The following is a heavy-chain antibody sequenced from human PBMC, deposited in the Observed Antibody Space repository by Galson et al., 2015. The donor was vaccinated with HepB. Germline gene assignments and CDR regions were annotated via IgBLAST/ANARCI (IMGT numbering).Heavy chain of an antibody. J-gene: IGHJ5*02. D-gene: IGHD3-10*01. CDR1: GGSISSGSYY. Sequence: LSLTCTVSGGSISSGSYYWSWIRQPAGKGLEWIGRIYTSGSTNYNPPLKSRVTMSVDTSKNQFSLKLSSVTAADTAVYYCARGLCYYGSGSYRSTTWFDPWGQGTLVTVSS. V-gene: IGHV4-61*02. CDR3: ARGLCYYGSGSYRSTTWFDP. CDR2: IYTSGST.